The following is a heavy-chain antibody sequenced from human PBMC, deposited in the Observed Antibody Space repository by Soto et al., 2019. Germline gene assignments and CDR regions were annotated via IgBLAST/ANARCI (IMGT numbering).Heavy chain of an antibody. J-gene: IGHJ4*02. V-gene: IGHV1-2*02. D-gene: IGHD6-13*01. CDR2: INPNSGSTI. CDR3: ARDRFNSNWPYYFDY. Sequence: ASVKVSCKASGYTFTGYYMHWVRQAPGQGLEWMGWINPNSGSTIRYADSVKGRFTISRDNAKNSLYLQMNSLGAEDTAVYYCARDRFNSNWPYYFDYWGQGTLVTVSS. CDR1: GYTFTGYY.